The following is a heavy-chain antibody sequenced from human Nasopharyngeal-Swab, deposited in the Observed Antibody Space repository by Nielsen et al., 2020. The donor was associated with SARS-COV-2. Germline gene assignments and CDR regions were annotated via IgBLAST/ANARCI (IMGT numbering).Heavy chain of an antibody. V-gene: IGHV1-46*01. Sequence: ASVKVSCKASGFTFSHYFMHWVRQAPGQGLEWMGVITPSGGATNYARKFRGRVRISRDTSANTVYMELNRLRSEDTAVYYCARVPAVAASRIDYWGQGTLVTASS. CDR1: GFTFSHYF. J-gene: IGHJ4*02. D-gene: IGHD6-19*01. CDR3: ARVPAVAASRIDY. CDR2: ITPSGGAT.